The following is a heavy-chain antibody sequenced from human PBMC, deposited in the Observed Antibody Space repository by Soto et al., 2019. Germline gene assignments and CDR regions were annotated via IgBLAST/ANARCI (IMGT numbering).Heavy chain of an antibody. CDR3: ARSERDDYNLPPYYYYYGMDV. D-gene: IGHD4-4*01. V-gene: IGHV2-70*11. CDR1: GFSLSTSGMC. Sequence: SGPTLVNPTQTLTLTCTFSGFSLSTSGMCVSWIRQPPGKALEWLARIDWDDDKYYSTSLKTRLTISKDTSKNQVVLTMTNMDPVDTATYYCARSERDDYNLPPYYYYYGMDVWGQGTTVTVSS. J-gene: IGHJ6*02. CDR2: IDWDDDK.